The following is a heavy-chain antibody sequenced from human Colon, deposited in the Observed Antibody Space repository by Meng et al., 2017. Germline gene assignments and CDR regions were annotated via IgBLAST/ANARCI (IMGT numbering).Heavy chain of an antibody. J-gene: IGHJ5*02. Sequence: GPLHESGPRLVKPSQTLSLTCTVSGGSISSGDYYWSWSRQHPGKGLEWIGYFYFSGNTYYNPSLKSRVSISVDTSKNRFSLNLSSVTAADTAVYYCARYFYDSRGVTWFDPWGQGTLVTVSS. CDR2: FYFSGNT. CDR3: ARYFYDSRGVTWFDP. CDR1: GGSISSGDYY. V-gene: IGHV4-31*03. D-gene: IGHD3-22*01.